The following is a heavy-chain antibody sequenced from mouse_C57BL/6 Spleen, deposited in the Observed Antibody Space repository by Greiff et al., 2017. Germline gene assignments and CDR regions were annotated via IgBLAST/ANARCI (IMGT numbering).Heavy chain of an antibody. V-gene: IGHV8-8*01. CDR2: IWWDDDK. D-gene: IGHD2-4*01. CDR1: GFSLSTFGMG. J-gene: IGHJ1*03. CDR3: ARIVRGLYDYGFDV. Sequence: QVTLKVSGPGILQPSQTLSLTCSFSGFSLSTFGMGVGWIRQPSGKGLEWLAHIWWDDDKYYNPALKSRLTITKYTSKNQVFLNIANVDTADTATYYCARIVRGLYDYGFDVWGTGTTVTVSS.